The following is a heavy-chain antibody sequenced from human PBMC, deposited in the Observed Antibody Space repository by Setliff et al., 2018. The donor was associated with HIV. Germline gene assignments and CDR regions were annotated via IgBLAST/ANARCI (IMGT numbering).Heavy chain of an antibody. CDR2: IYYTENT. V-gene: IGHV4-39*01. CDR3: ATLRWLRSKHSDY. Sequence: LSLTCTVSGGSITNSNYYWGWFRQPPGKGLEWIGAIYYTENTYYNPSLKSRVTMSVDTSKNQFSLKLRSVTAADTAVYFCATLRWLRSKHSDYWGQGIQVTVSS. J-gene: IGHJ4*01. CDR1: GGSITNSNYY. D-gene: IGHD5-12*01.